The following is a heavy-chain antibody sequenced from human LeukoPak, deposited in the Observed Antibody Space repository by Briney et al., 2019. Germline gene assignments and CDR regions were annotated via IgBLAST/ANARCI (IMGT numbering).Heavy chain of an antibody. J-gene: IGHJ4*02. Sequence: SETLSLTCTVSGDSINSNNYYWGWIRQPPGKGLEWIGSIYSGGYTYYNPSLKSRVTISVDTSKNQFSLKLSSVTAADTAVYYCARARDSSGYYRPPIYYFDYWGQGTLVTVSS. CDR2: IYSGGYT. CDR1: GDSINSNNYY. D-gene: IGHD3-22*01. CDR3: ARARDSSGYYRPPIYYFDY. V-gene: IGHV4-39*07.